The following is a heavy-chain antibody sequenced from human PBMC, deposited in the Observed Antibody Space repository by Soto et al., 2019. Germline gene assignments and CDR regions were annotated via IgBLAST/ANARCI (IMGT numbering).Heavy chain of an antibody. CDR1: GGSISRGDYY. V-gene: IGHV4-30-4*01. J-gene: IGHJ4*02. CDR3: ARGYSYGRFDFDY. CDR2: IYYSGST. Sequence: PSETLSLTCTVSGGSISRGDYYWSWIRQPPGKGLEWIGYIYYSGSTYYNPSLKSRVTISVDTSKNQFSLKLSSVTAADTAVYYCARGYSYGRFDFDYWGQGTLVTVSS. D-gene: IGHD5-18*01.